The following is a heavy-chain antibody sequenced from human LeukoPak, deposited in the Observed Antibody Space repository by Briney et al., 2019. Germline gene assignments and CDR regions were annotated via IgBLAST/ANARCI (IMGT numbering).Heavy chain of an antibody. CDR2: INPNSGGT. Sequence: ASVKVSCKASGYTFTGYYMHWVRQAPGQGLEWMGWINPNSGGTNYAQKFQGRVTMTRDTSISTAYMELSRLRSDDTAVYYCAREVGPYYYDSSGYYFTPLDPWGQGTLVTVSS. J-gene: IGHJ5*02. V-gene: IGHV1-2*02. CDR1: GYTFTGYY. D-gene: IGHD3-22*01. CDR3: AREVGPYYYDSSGYYFTPLDP.